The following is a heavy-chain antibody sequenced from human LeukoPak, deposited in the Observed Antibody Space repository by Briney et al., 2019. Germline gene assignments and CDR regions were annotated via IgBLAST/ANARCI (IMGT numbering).Heavy chain of an antibody. CDR3: PRGSTPPRYSSSPTGFDYWAKRSASRYSSSPTGFDY. CDR2: INHSGST. Sequence: PSETLSLTCAVYGGSFSGYYWSWIRQPPGKGLEWIGEINHSGSTNYNPSLKSRVTISVDTSKNQFSLRLGSLTAGGPAVYYCPRGSTPPRYSSSPTGFDYWAKRSASRYSSSPTGFDYWGQGTLVTVSS. D-gene: IGHD6-13*01. V-gene: IGHV4-34*01. J-gene: IGHJ4*02. CDR1: GGSFSGYY.